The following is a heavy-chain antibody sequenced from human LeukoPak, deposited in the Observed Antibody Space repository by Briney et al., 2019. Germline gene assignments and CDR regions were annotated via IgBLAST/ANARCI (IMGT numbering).Heavy chain of an antibody. CDR3: AKDRLSYYGSGSFGLDY. V-gene: IGHV3-30*04. CDR2: ISYDGSNK. D-gene: IGHD3-10*01. CDR1: GFTFSSYA. Sequence: GRSLRLSCAASGFTFSSYAMHWVRQAPGKGLEWVAVISYDGSNKYYADSVKGRFTISRDNSKNTLYLQMNSLRAEDTAVYYCAKDRLSYYGSGSFGLDYWGQGTLVTVSS. J-gene: IGHJ4*02.